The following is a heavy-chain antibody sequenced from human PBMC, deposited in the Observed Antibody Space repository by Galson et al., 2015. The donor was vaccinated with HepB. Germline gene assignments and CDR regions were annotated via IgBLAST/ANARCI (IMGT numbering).Heavy chain of an antibody. Sequence: SLRLSCAASGVTFSSYSMNWVRQAPGKGLEWVSYISSSSTTIYYADSVKGRFTISRDNAKNSLYLQMSSLRDEDTAVYYCARDRAVPAAVYYFDYWGQGTLVTVSS. CDR1: GVTFSSYS. V-gene: IGHV3-48*02. CDR2: ISSSSTTI. D-gene: IGHD2-2*01. CDR3: ARDRAVPAAVYYFDY. J-gene: IGHJ4*02.